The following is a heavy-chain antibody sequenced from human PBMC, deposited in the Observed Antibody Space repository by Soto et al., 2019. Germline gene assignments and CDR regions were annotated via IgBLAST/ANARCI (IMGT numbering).Heavy chain of an antibody. CDR1: GGSISSSSYY. CDR2: IYYSGST. CDR3: ARHWEETYDYGDDEGPYYFDY. V-gene: IGHV4-39*01. Sequence: QLQLQETGPGLVKPSETLSHTCTVSGGSISSSSYYWGWIRQPPGKGLEWIGSIYYSGSTYYNPSLKSRVTISVDTSNNQFSLKLSSVTAADTAVYYCARHWEETYDYGDDEGPYYFDYWGQGTLVTVSS. D-gene: IGHD4-17*01. J-gene: IGHJ4*02.